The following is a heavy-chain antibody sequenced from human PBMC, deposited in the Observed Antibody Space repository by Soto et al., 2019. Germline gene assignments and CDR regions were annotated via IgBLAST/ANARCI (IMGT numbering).Heavy chain of an antibody. D-gene: IGHD2-2*01. CDR1: GGSISRYY. CDR2: IYYSGST. J-gene: IGHJ4*02. V-gene: IGHV4-59*01. Sequence: SETLSLTCTVSGGSISRYYWSWIRQPPGKGLEWIGYIYYSGSTNYNPSLKSRVTISVDTSKNQFSLKLSSVTAADTAVHYCARGGVPADFDYWGQGTLVTVSS. CDR3: ARGGVPADFDY.